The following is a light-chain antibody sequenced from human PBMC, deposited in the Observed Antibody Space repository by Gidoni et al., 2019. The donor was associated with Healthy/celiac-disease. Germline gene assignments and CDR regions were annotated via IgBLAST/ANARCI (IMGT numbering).Light chain of an antibody. CDR3: QQRSNWPPSIT. Sequence: EIVLTHSLATLSLPPGVRAPLYCMASQSVNSYLAWCQQKPGQAPSLLIYDASNRATGIPARFSGSGSGTDYTLTISSREPEDVAVYYCQQRSNWPPSITFXXXTKLEIK. J-gene: IGKJ5*01. V-gene: IGKV3-11*01. CDR2: DAS. CDR1: QSVNSY.